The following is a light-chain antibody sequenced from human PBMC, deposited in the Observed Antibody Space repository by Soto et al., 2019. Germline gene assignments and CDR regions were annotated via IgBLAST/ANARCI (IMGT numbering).Light chain of an antibody. Sequence: QSALTQPASVSGSPGQSITISCTGTSSDVGAYKYVSWYQQLPGKAPKLIIYDVNNRPSGISNRFSGSKSGNTASLTISGLQAEDEADYYCNSYTTTSRYVFGSGTKLTVL. V-gene: IGLV2-14*03. J-gene: IGLJ1*01. CDR2: DVN. CDR3: NSYTTTSRYV. CDR1: SSDVGAYKY.